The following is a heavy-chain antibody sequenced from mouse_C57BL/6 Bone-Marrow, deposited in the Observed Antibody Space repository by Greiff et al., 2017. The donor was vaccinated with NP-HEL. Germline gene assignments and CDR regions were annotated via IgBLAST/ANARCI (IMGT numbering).Heavy chain of an antibody. J-gene: IGHJ2*01. CDR3: ASKDSSGYPSDY. CDR2: ISSGSSTI. Sequence: EVQGVESGGGLVKPGGSLKLSCAASGFTFSDYGMHWVRQAPEKGLEWVAYISSGSSTIYYADTVKGRFTISRDNAKNTLFLQRTSLRSEDTAMYYCASKDSSGYPSDYWGQGTTLTVSS. CDR1: GFTFSDYG. V-gene: IGHV5-17*01. D-gene: IGHD3-2*02.